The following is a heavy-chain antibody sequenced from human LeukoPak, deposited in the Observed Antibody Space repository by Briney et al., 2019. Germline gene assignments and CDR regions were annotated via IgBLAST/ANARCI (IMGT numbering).Heavy chain of an antibody. V-gene: IGHV1-8*03. CDR3: ARARIRHRRFDP. CDR2: MNPNSGNT. D-gene: IGHD1-14*01. Sequence: ASVKVSCKASGYTFTSYDINWVRQATGQGLEWMGWMNPNSGNTGYAQKFQGRVTITRNTSISTAYMELSSLRTEDTAVYYCARARIRHRRFDPWGQGTLVTVSS. J-gene: IGHJ5*02. CDR1: GYTFTSYD.